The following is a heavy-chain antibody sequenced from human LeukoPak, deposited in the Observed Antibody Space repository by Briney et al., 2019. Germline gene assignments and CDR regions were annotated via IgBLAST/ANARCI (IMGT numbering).Heavy chain of an antibody. D-gene: IGHD4-23*01. CDR3: AKAAYGGNLREAFDI. J-gene: IGHJ3*02. CDR2: ISYDGSNK. CDR1: GFTFSSYG. V-gene: IGHV3-30*18. Sequence: GGSLRLSCAASGFTFSSYGMHWVRQAPGKGLEWVAVISYDGSNKYYADSVKGRFTISRDNSKNTLYLQMNSLRAEDTAVYYCAKAAYGGNLREAFDIWGQGTMVTVSS.